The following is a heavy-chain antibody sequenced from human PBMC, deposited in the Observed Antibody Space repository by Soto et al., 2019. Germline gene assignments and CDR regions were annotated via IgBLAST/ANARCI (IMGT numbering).Heavy chain of an antibody. Sequence: GASVKVSCKASGYTFTGYYMHWVRQAPGQGLEWMGWINPNSGGTNYAQKFQGWVTMTRDTSISTAYMELSRLRVEDTAVYYCAKTRLYDNNEYHRDGFDVWGPGTAVTVSS. D-gene: IGHD3-22*01. V-gene: IGHV1-2*04. CDR3: AKTRLYDNNEYHRDGFDV. J-gene: IGHJ3*01. CDR2: INPNSGGT. CDR1: GYTFTGYY.